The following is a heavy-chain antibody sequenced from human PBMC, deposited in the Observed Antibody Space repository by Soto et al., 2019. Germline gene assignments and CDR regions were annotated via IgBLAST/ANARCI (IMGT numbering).Heavy chain of an antibody. Sequence: EVQLVESGGGLVQPGGSLRLSCAASGFTFSSYSMNWVRQAPGKGLEWVSYINSSTTTIHYADSVKGRFTISRDNAKNSRVLQMDSLRDEDTAVYYCAREYDSSGYYYYGMDVWGQGTTVTDTS. J-gene: IGHJ6*02. CDR2: INSSTTTI. CDR1: GFTFSSYS. V-gene: IGHV3-48*02. D-gene: IGHD3-22*01. CDR3: AREYDSSGYYYYGMDV.